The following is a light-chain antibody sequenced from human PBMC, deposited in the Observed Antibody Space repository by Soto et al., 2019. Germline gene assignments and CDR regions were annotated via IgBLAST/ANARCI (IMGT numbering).Light chain of an antibody. Sequence: EIVLTQSPGTLSLSPGERATLSCRASQSVSSSYLAWYQQKPGQAPRLLIYGASSRATGIPDRFSGSGSGTDFTLTISRLAPEYFAVYYCQQYGSSLWTFGHGTKVEIK. CDR2: GAS. CDR3: QQYGSSLWT. J-gene: IGKJ1*01. CDR1: QSVSSSY. V-gene: IGKV3-20*01.